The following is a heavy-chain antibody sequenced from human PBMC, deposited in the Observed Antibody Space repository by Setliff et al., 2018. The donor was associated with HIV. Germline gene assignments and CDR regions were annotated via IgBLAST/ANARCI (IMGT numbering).Heavy chain of an antibody. J-gene: IGHJ4*02. Sequence: PSETLSLTCSVSGGSVSGHYWSWIRQPPGKGLEWIGYIYHSGTSNKNPSLKSRVTMSVDTSKNQFSLKVRSVTAADTAVYFCARGDYDSGGYYFDKWGQGALVTAPQ. CDR2: IYHSGTS. CDR1: GGSVSGHY. CDR3: ARGDYDSGGYYFDK. D-gene: IGHD3-22*01. V-gene: IGHV4-59*02.